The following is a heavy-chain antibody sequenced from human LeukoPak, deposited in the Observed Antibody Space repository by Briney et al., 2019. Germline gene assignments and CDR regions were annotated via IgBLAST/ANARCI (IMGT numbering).Heavy chain of an antibody. Sequence: SETLSLTCTVSGGSISSGDYYWSWIRQPPGKGLEWIGYIYYSGSTYYNPSLKSRVTISVDTSKNQFSLKLSSVTAADTAVYYCARKAEGYSYGYGDAFDIWGQGTMVTVSS. J-gene: IGHJ3*02. CDR2: IYYSGST. CDR3: ARKAEGYSYGYGDAFDI. CDR1: GGSISSGDYY. V-gene: IGHV4-30-4*02. D-gene: IGHD5-18*01.